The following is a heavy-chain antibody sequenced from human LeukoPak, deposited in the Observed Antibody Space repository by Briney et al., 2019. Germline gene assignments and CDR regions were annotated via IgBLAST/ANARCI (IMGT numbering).Heavy chain of an antibody. V-gene: IGHV4-39*01. Sequence: PSETLSLTCTVSGGSITSRSFYWGWIRQPPGKGLEWIGSIYSSGITYYNPSLGSRVTISVDTSKNQFSLKLRSVTAADTAVYYCARNSGDYWGQGTLVTVSS. J-gene: IGHJ4*02. D-gene: IGHD4-23*01. CDR3: ARNSGDY. CDR2: IYSSGIT. CDR1: GGSITSRSFY.